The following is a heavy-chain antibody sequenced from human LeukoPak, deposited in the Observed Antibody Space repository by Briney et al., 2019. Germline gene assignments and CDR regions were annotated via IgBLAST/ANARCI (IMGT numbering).Heavy chain of an antibody. V-gene: IGHV3-30-3*01. CDR1: GFTFSSYA. D-gene: IGHD5-24*01. Sequence: GGSLRLSCAASGFTFSSYAMHWVRQDPGKGLEWVAVISYDGSNKYYADSVKGRFTISRDNSKNTLYLQMNSLRAEDTAVYYCARDLEMATIKYYFDYWGQGTLVTVSS. CDR3: ARDLEMATIKYYFDY. J-gene: IGHJ4*02. CDR2: ISYDGSNK.